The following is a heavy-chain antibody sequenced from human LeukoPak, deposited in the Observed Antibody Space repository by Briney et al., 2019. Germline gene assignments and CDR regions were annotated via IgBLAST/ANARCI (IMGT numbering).Heavy chain of an antibody. CDR1: GFTFNNYA. CDR2: ISNSGANI. J-gene: IGHJ4*02. D-gene: IGHD5-18*01. Sequence: GGSLRLSCAASGFTFNNYAMNWVRQAPGKGLEWVSHISNSGANIYYADSVKGRFTISRDNSKNTLYLQIKSLRAEDTAVYYCARAFYGSSYVSHWGQGTLVTVSS. CDR3: ARAFYGSSYVSH. V-gene: IGHV3-23*01.